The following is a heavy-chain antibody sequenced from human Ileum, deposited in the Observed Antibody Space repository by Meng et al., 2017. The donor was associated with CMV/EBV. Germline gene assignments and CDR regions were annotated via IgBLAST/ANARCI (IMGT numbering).Heavy chain of an antibody. CDR1: GFTFSNYW. V-gene: IGHV3-7*01. CDR3: ARDRVGHIVVVPAASY. J-gene: IGHJ4*02. CDR2: LNHDGSEK. D-gene: IGHD2-2*01. Sequence: GGSLRLSCAASGFTFSNYWMTWVRQAPGKGLEWVAKLNHDGSEKYYVDSVKGRFTISRDNAKNSLYLQMNSLRAEDTAVYYCARDRVGHIVVVPAASYWGQGTLVTVSS.